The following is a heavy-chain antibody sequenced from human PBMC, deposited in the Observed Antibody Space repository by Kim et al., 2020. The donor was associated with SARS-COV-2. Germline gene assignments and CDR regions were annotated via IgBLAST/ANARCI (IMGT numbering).Heavy chain of an antibody. Sequence: QKFRGRVTMTRDTSTSTVYMELSSLRSEDTAVYYCARVQVVAATADAFDIWGQGTMVTVSS. J-gene: IGHJ3*02. D-gene: IGHD2-15*01. V-gene: IGHV1-46*01. CDR3: ARVQVVAATADAFDI.